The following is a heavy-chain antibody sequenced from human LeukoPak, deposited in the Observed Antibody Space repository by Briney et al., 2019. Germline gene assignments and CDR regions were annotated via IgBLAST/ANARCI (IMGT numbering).Heavy chain of an antibody. CDR3: ARVGYYDSSGYRDFDY. CDR1: GYTFTSYG. J-gene: IGHJ4*02. CDR2: ISAYNGNK. Sequence: ASVKVSCKASGYTFTSYGISWVRQAPGQGLEWMGWISAYNGNKNYAQKLQGRVTMTTDTSTSTAYMELRSLRSDDTAVYYCARVGYYDSSGYRDFDYWGQGTLVTVSS. V-gene: IGHV1-18*01. D-gene: IGHD3-22*01.